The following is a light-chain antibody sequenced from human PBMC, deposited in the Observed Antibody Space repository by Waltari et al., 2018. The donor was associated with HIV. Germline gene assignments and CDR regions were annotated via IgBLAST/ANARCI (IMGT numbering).Light chain of an antibody. Sequence: QSVLTQPPSVSGAPGQRVTISCTGSSSNIGAGYDVHWYQQLPGTAPKLLLYGNRMVPTGVPDRFSGAKSGTAAARAITGRQAEDEADYYGQSYDSSLSGSVFGTGTKVTVV. J-gene: IGLJ1*01. CDR3: QSYDSSLSGSV. CDR1: SSNIGAGYD. CDR2: GNR. V-gene: IGLV1-40*01.